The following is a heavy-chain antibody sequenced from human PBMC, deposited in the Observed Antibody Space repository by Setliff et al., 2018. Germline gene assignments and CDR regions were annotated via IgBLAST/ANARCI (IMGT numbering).Heavy chain of an antibody. CDR2: LSDDGSNE. J-gene: IGHJ6*02. CDR1: GFTVSSFS. Sequence: PGGSLRLSCAASGFTVSSFSMHWVRQAPVKGLDWVATLSDDGSNEFYADSVKGRFTISRDNSKNTLYLQMNSLRPEDTAVYHCARGISGSYYFYYGMDVWGQGTTVTVS. D-gene: IGHD1-26*01. CDR3: ARGISGSYYFYYGMDV. V-gene: IGHV3-30*03.